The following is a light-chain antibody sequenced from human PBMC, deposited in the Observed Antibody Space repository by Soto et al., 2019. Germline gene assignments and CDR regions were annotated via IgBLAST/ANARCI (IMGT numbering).Light chain of an antibody. V-gene: IGLV2-8*01. CDR3: SSYAGSNNVI. J-gene: IGLJ2*01. CDR2: EVS. Sequence: LTQPPSAPGSPGQSVTISCTGTSSDVGAYKFVSWYQQHPGKAPKVMIYEVSKRPSGVPDRFSGSKSGNTASPTVSGLRSEDEGDYSSSSYAGSNNVIFGGGTKVPV. CDR1: SSDVGAYKF.